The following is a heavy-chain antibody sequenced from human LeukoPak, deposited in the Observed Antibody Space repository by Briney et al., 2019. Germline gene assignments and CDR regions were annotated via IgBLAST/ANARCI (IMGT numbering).Heavy chain of an antibody. CDR1: GGSISSGSYY. J-gene: IGHJ4*02. CDR3: ARDDIAASDY. CDR2: INHSGST. V-gene: IGHV4-39*07. Sequence: SETLSLTCTVSGGSISSGSYYWSWIRQPPGKGLEWIGEINHSGSTNYNPSLKSRVTISVDTSKNQFSLKLSSVTAADTAVYYCARDDIAASDYWGQGALVTVSS. D-gene: IGHD6-6*01.